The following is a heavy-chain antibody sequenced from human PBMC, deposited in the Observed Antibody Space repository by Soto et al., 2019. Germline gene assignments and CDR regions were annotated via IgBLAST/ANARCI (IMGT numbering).Heavy chain of an antibody. CDR3: ARGRSFIVATIPRVPPYYFDY. CDR1: GFTVSSNY. CDR2: IYSGGST. V-gene: IGHV3-53*01. J-gene: IGHJ4*02. Sequence: EVQLVESGGGLIQPGGSLRLSCAASGFTVSSNYMSWVRQAPGKGLEWVSVIYSGGSTYYADSVKGRFTISRDNSKNTLYLQMNSLRAQDTAVYYCARGRSFIVATIPRVPPYYFDYWGQGTLVTVSS. D-gene: IGHD5-12*01.